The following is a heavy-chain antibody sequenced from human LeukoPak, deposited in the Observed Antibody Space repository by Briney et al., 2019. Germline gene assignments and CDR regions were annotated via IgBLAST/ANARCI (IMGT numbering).Heavy chain of an antibody. J-gene: IGHJ4*02. V-gene: IGHV3-48*01. CDR3: ARGSTYYDSSGQVPFDY. Sequence: GGSLRLSCAASGFTFSTYSMNWVRQAPGKGLEWASYISSSSSTIYYADSVKGRFTISRDNAKNSLYLQMNSLRAEDTAVYYCARGSTYYDSSGQVPFDYWGQGTLVTVSS. D-gene: IGHD3-22*01. CDR2: ISSSSSTI. CDR1: GFTFSTYS.